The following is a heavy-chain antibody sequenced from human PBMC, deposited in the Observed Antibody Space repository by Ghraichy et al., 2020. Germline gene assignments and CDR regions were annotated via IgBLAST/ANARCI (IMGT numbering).Heavy chain of an antibody. J-gene: IGHJ4*02. CDR2: IYYNGDT. Sequence: SETLSLTCNVSGGSISSANYYWGWIRQPPGKGLEWIGSIYYNGDTYYNPSLKSRVTISVDTSKNQFSLNLFSVTAADTAVYYCMRSIGEKYQLLTGYWGQGTLVTVSS. V-gene: IGHV4-39*01. CDR3: MRSIGEKYQLLTGY. CDR1: GGSISSANYY. D-gene: IGHD2-2*01.